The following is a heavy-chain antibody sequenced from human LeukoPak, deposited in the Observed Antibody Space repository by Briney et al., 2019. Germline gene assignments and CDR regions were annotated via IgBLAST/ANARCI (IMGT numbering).Heavy chain of an antibody. CDR3: ARDRAVTSDAFDI. Sequence: TSETLSLTCTVSGGSVSSGSYYWSWIRQPPGKGLEWIGYIYYSGSTNYNPSLKSRVTISVDTSKNQFSLKLSSVTAADTAVYYCARDRAVTSDAFDIWGQGTMVIVSS. J-gene: IGHJ3*02. CDR1: GGSVSSGSYY. D-gene: IGHD4-17*01. CDR2: IYYSGST. V-gene: IGHV4-61*01.